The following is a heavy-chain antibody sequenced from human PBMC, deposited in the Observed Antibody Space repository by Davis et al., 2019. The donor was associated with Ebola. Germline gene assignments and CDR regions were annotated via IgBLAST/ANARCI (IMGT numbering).Heavy chain of an antibody. CDR1: GGSISSYY. CDR3: ARDLGGGRGYSYGLFDY. CDR2: IYYSGST. Sequence: MPSETLSLTCTVSGGSISSYYWSWIRQPPGKGLEWIGYIYYSGSTYYNPSLKSRVTISVDTSKNQFSLKLSSVTAADTAVYYCARDLGGGRGYSYGLFDYWGQGTLVTVSS. J-gene: IGHJ4*02. D-gene: IGHD5-18*01. V-gene: IGHV4-59*12.